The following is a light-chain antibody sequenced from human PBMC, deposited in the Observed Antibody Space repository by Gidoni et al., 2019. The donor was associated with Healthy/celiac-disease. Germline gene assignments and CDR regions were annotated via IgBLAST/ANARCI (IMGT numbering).Light chain of an antibody. J-gene: IGKJ2*01. CDR2: C. CDR3: QQYGSSPMNT. V-gene: IGKV3-20*01. Sequence: ESVLTQSPGTLSLSPGERATLSCRASQSVSSSQAPHLWCIPDRFSGSGSGTDFTLTISRLEPEDFAVYYCQQYGSSPMNTFGQGTKLEIK. CDR1: QSVSS.